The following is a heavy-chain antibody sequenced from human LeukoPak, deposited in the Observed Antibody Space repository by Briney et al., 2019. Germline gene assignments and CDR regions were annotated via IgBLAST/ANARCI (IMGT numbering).Heavy chain of an antibody. CDR3: ATETIGRHYDY. CDR2: IGSTGSDR. Sequence: GGSLRLSCAASGFSFGSSGINWVRQAPGRGLEWVASIGSTGSDRYYADSVKGRFTISSDNAKNSLYLQINSLRVEDTAVYYCATETIGRHYDYWGQGTLLTVSP. D-gene: IGHD1-14*01. V-gene: IGHV3-21*01. CDR1: GFSFGSSG. J-gene: IGHJ4*02.